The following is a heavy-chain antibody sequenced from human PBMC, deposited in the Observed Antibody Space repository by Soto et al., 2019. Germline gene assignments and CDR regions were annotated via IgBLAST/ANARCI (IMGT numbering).Heavy chain of an antibody. J-gene: IGHJ4*02. CDR3: ARSMASSSWFNFDY. CDR2: IIPIFGTA. D-gene: IGHD6-13*01. Sequence: SVKVSCKASGYTFTGYYMHWVRQAPGQGLEWMGGIIPIFGTANYAQKFQGRVTITADESTSTAYMELSSLRSEDTAVYYCARSMASSSWFNFDYWGQGTLVTVSS. V-gene: IGHV1-69*13. CDR1: GYTFTGYY.